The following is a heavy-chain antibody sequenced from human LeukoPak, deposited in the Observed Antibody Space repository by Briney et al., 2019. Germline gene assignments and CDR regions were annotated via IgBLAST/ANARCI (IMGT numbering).Heavy chain of an antibody. CDR2: IYYSGST. CDR3: ARAPVQERPPYDY. J-gene: IGHJ4*02. V-gene: IGHV4-59*01. D-gene: IGHD1-1*01. CDR1: GGSISSYY. Sequence: SETLSLTCTVSGGSISSYYLSWIRQPRGKGLEWIGYIYYSGSTNYNPSLKSRVTISVDTSKNQFSLKLSSVTAADTAVYYCARAPVQERPPYDYWGQGTLVTVSS.